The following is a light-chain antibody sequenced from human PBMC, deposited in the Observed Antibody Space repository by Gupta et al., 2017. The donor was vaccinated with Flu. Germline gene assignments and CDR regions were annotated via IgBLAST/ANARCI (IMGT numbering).Light chain of an antibody. J-gene: IGLJ3*02. CDR3: AAWDDSLSAWV. CDR1: SSNIGSNY. Sequence: QSVLTQPPSASGTPGQRVTISCSGSSSNIGSNYVYWYQQLPGTAPKRLIYRNNQRPSGGPDRFSGSKSGTSASLAISGLRSEDEADYYCAAWDDSLSAWVFGGGTKLTVL. V-gene: IGLV1-47*01. CDR2: RNN.